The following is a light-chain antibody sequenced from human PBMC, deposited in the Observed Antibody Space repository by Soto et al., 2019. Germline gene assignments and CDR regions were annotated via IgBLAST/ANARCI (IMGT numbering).Light chain of an antibody. V-gene: IGKV3-20*01. CDR1: QNVSNNY. CDR3: QQYAISPRT. CDR2: GAS. Sequence: EIVLTQSPGTLSLSPGDRATLSCRASQNVSNNYLAWYQQKAGQAPRPLISGASSRATGIPDRFSGSGSGTDFTLTISRLEPEDFEVHYCQQYAISPRTFGQGPKVHIK. J-gene: IGKJ1*01.